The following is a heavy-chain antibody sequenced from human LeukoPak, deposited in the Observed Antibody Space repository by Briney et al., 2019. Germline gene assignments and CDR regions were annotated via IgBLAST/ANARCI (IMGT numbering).Heavy chain of an antibody. D-gene: IGHD3-10*01. CDR3: ARAPFGSGIYNFDY. V-gene: IGHV3-23*01. CDR1: GFTFSNYA. Sequence: GGSLRLSCAASGFTFSNYAMSWVRQAPGKGLEWVSDISGRGGTNYADSVKGRFTISRDNSKNTLYLQMNSLRAEDTAVYLCARAPFGSGIYNFDYWGQGTLVTVSS. CDR2: ISGRGGT. J-gene: IGHJ4*02.